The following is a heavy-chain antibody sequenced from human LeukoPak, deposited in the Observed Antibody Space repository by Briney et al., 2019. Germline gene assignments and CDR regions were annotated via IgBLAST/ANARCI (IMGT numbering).Heavy chain of an antibody. CDR3: ASSRSSSPDRPFDH. Sequence: PGGSLRLSCAGSGFTFSDYYMSWIRQAPGKGLEWVSYISSSGSSVYYADSVKGRFTISRDNAKNSLFLQMNSLRAEDTALYYCASSRSSSPDRPFDHWGQGTLVTVSS. D-gene: IGHD6-6*01. J-gene: IGHJ4*02. V-gene: IGHV3-11*04. CDR1: GFTFSDYY. CDR2: ISSSGSSV.